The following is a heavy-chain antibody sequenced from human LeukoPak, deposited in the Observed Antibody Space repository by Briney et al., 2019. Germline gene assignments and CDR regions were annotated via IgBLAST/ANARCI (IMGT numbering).Heavy chain of an antibody. CDR3: ARDHDGYYYDSSGFPSFDY. V-gene: IGHV3-48*01. Sequence: GGSLRLSCAASGFTFSSYSMNWVRQAPGKGLEWVSYISSSSSTIYYADSVKGRFTISRDNAKNSLYLQMNSPRAEDTAVYYCARDHDGYYYDSSGFPSFDYWGQGTLVTVSS. J-gene: IGHJ4*02. CDR1: GFTFSSYS. D-gene: IGHD3-22*01. CDR2: ISSSSSTI.